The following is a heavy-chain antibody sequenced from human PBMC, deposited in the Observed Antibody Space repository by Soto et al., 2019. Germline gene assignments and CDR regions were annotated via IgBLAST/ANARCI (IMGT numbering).Heavy chain of an antibody. D-gene: IGHD3-22*01. V-gene: IGHV1-18*04. CDR2: ISGYNGNT. CDR3: ARVDYYDSSGYYGY. Sequence: QVQLVQSGAEVKKPGASVKVSCKASGYTFTIYGISWVRQAPGQGLEWRGWISGYNGNTDYAQNLQDRVTLTTDASTSSVYMELRSLRSDDTAVYYCARVDYYDSSGYYGYWGQGTLTTVSS. J-gene: IGHJ4*02. CDR1: GYTFTIYG.